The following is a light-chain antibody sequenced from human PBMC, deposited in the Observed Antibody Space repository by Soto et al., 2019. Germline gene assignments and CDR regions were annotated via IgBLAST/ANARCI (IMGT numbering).Light chain of an antibody. CDR3: QQYNSYSYT. CDR1: QTINDW. V-gene: IGKV1-5*03. Sequence: DIQMTHSPSTLSASVGDRVTIACRASQTINDWLAWYQQKPGKAPNLLIYRASNLQSGVPSRFSGSGSGTEFTLTISSLQPDDFATYYCQQYNSYSYTFGQGTKVDIK. CDR2: RAS. J-gene: IGKJ2*01.